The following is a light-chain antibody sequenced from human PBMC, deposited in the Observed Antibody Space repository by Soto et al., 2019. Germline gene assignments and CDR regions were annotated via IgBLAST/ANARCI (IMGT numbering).Light chain of an antibody. CDR2: DAS. V-gene: IGKV3-11*01. CDR1: QSVSSY. CDR3: QQRSNWPPDT. Sequence: EIVLTQSPATLSLSPGERATLSCRASQSVSSYLAWYQQKPGQAPRLLIYDASSRTPGIPARFSGSGSGTDFTLTISSLEPEDFAVYYCQQRSNWPPDTFGGGTKVEIK. J-gene: IGKJ4*01.